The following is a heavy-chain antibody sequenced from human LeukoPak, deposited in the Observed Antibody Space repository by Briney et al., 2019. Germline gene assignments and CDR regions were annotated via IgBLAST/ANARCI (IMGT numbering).Heavy chain of an antibody. CDR1: GGSISSYY. Sequence: PSETLSPTCTVSGGSISSYYWSWIRQPPGKGLEWIGYIYYSGSTNYNPSLKSRVTISVDTSKNQFSLKLSSVTAADTAVYYCARYYYDSSGYYHFDYWGQGTLVTVSS. CDR3: ARYYYDSSGYYHFDY. V-gene: IGHV4-59*08. CDR2: IYYSGST. J-gene: IGHJ4*02. D-gene: IGHD3-22*01.